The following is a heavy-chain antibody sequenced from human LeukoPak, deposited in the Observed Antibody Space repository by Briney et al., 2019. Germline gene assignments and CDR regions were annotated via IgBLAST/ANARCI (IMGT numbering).Heavy chain of an antibody. CDR2: ISYSGST. CDR3: ARNEILTGYYTFDY. V-gene: IGHV4-31*03. J-gene: IGHJ4*02. CDR1: GGSISSRGYC. Sequence: SQTLSLTCTVSGGSISSRGYCWSWIRQHPGKGLEWIGYISYSGSTYYNPSLKSRVTISVDTSKNQFSLKLSSVTAADTAVYYCARNEILTGYYTFDYWGQGTLVTVSS. D-gene: IGHD3-9*01.